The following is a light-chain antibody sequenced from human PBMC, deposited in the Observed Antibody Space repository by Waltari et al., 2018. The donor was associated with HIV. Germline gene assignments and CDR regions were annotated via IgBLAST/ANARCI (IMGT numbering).Light chain of an antibody. V-gene: IGLV2-8*01. J-gene: IGLJ3*02. CDR1: SSDIGAYDS. CDR2: EAT. Sequence: QSALTQPPSASGSLGQSVTISCTGSSSDIGAYDSVPWFQQHPRRAPKLLLYEATRRPSTVSDRVSGSRSGSTAFLTVAGLQPDDEATYFCSSYGDSLRVLFGGGTNVTVL. CDR3: SSYGDSLRVL.